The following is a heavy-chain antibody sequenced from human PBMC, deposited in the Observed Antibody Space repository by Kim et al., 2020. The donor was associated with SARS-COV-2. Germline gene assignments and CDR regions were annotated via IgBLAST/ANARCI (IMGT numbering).Heavy chain of an antibody. V-gene: IGHV1-3*01. CDR1: GYTFTSYA. CDR3: ARVFVGGITMVRGVIVSLPFDY. J-gene: IGHJ4*02. CDR2: INAGNGNT. D-gene: IGHD3-10*01. Sequence: ASVKVSCKASGYTFTSYAMHWVRQAPGQRLEWMGWINAGNGNTKYSQKFQGRVTITRDTSAGTAYMELSSLRSEDTAVYYCARVFVGGITMVRGVIVSLPFDYWGQGTLVTVSS.